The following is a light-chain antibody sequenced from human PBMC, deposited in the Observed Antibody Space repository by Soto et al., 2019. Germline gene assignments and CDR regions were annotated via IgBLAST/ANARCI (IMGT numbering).Light chain of an antibody. CDR3: QQPSNWPRIT. Sequence: EIVLTQSPATLSLSPGERATLSCRASQSVSSYLAWYQQKPGQAPRLLIYDASNRATGIPARFSGSGSGTDFTLTISSLEPEDFAVYYCQQPSNWPRITLGHGTKVDI. CDR2: DAS. V-gene: IGKV3-11*01. J-gene: IGKJ3*01. CDR1: QSVSSY.